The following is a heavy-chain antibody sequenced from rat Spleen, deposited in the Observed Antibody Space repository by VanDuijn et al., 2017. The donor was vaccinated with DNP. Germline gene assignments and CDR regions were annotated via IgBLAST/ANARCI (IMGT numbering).Heavy chain of an antibody. CDR1: GFTFSDYY. CDR2: IRYDGVTS. D-gene: IGHD1-4*01. J-gene: IGHJ4*01. Sequence: EVQLVESGGGLVQPGRSLKLSCAASGFTFSDYYMAWVRQAPTKGLEWVAYIRYDGVTSYYRDSVKGRFTISRDNAKSSLYLQMNSLRSEDMATYYCARPLTSRAGGFAMDAWGQGTSVTVSS. CDR3: ARPLTSRAGGFAMDA. V-gene: IGHV5-22*01.